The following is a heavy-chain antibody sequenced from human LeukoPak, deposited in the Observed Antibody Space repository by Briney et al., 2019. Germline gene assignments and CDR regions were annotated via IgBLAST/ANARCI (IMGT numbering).Heavy chain of an antibody. D-gene: IGHD6-6*01. CDR1: GYTSRSYS. CDR2: ISTYNGNT. V-gene: IGHV1-18*04. J-gene: IGHJ4*02. CDR3: GKDRWRDGSSSFDN. Sequence: ASVKVSCKPSGYTSRSYSINCVRQAPGQGLEWMGWISTYNGNTNYAQKLQGRVTMTTDTSTSTAYMELRSLRSDDTAVYYCGKDRWRDGSSSFDNWGQGTLVTVSS.